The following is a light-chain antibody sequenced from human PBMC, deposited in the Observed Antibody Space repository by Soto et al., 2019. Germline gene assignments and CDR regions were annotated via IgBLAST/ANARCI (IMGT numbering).Light chain of an antibody. Sequence: DIQMTQSPSTLSASVGDRVTITCRASQSISSWLAWYQQKPGKAPKLLIYDASSLESGVPSRFSGSGPGTEFTLTISSLQPDDFATYYCQQYNSYWATFGQGTKVDIK. CDR1: QSISSW. CDR3: QQYNSYWAT. V-gene: IGKV1-5*01. CDR2: DAS. J-gene: IGKJ1*01.